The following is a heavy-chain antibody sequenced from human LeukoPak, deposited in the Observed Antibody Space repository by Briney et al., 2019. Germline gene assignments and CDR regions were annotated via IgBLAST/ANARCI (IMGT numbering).Heavy chain of an antibody. CDR3: AGTPLWFGELLPDY. CDR2: IKQDGSEK. D-gene: IGHD3-10*01. Sequence: GGSLRLSCAASGFTFSSYWMSWVRQAPGKGLEWVANIKQDGSEKYYVDSVKGRFTISRDNAKNSLYLQMNSLRAEDTAVYYCAGTPLWFGELLPDYWGQGTLVTVSS. CDR1: GFTFSSYW. J-gene: IGHJ4*02. V-gene: IGHV3-7*03.